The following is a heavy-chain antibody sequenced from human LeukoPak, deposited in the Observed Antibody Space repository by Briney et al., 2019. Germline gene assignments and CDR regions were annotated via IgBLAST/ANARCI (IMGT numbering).Heavy chain of an antibody. D-gene: IGHD1-26*01. CDR3: ARLRVSGSYLYYFDY. Sequence: SETLSLTCTVSGGSISSYYWRWIRQPPGKGLEWIGYILTSGTTNYNPSLKSRLTISVDTSKNQFTLKLSSVTAVDTAVYYCARLRVSGSYLYYFDYWGQGTLVTVSS. J-gene: IGHJ4*02. V-gene: IGHV4-4*09. CDR1: GGSISSYY. CDR2: ILTSGTT.